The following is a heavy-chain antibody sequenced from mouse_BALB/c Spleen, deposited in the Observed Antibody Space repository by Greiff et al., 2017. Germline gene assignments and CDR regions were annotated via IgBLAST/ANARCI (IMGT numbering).Heavy chain of an antibody. V-gene: IGHV5-6-3*01. Sequence: EVHLVESGGGLVQPGGSLKLSCAASGFTFSSYGMSWVRQTPDKRLELVATINSNGGSTYYPDSVKGRFTISRDNAKNTLYLQMSSLKSEDTAMYYCAREIAYWGQGTLVTVSA. J-gene: IGHJ3*01. CDR2: INSNGGST. CDR1: GFTFSSYG. CDR3: AREIAY.